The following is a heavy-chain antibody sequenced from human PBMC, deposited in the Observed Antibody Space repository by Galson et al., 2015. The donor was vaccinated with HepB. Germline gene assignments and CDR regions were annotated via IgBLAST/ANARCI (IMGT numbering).Heavy chain of an antibody. V-gene: IGHV3-23*01. J-gene: IGHJ1*01. CDR3: AKTTGRFSADFF. CDR1: GLTKYA. CDR2: IGGNDGTT. D-gene: IGHD2-8*02. Sequence: SLRLSCAASGLTKYATTWVRQAPGKGLEWVSTIGGNDGTTYYADSVKGRFTISRDNSKNTLYLQMNSLRVEDMAIYYCAKTTGRFSADFFWGQGTLVTVSS.